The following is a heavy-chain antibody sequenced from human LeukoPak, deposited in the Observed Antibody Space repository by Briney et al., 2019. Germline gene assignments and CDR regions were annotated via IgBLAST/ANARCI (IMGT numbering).Heavy chain of an antibody. CDR3: VREHYFYHMDG. J-gene: IGHJ6*03. CDR1: GFTFSSYA. V-gene: IGHV3-30*04. Sequence: GGSLRLSCAASGFTFSSYAMHWVRQAPGKGLEWVAVISYDGSNKYYADSVRGRFTISRDNAENSLYLQMNRLRAEDTAVYYCVREHYFYHMDGWGEGTTVTVSS. CDR2: ISYDGSNK.